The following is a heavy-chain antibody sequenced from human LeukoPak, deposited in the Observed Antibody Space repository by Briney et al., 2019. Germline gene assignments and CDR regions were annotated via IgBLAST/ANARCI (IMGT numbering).Heavy chain of an antibody. V-gene: IGHV4-39*01. CDR1: GGSISSSSYY. Sequence: PSETLSLTCTVSGGSISSSSYYWGWIRQPPGKGLEWIGSIYYSGSTYYNPSLKSRVTISVDTSKNQFSLKLSSVTAADTAVYYCATGLGYCGGGSCYSGFTQAPLDYWGQGTLVTVSS. D-gene: IGHD2-15*01. CDR2: IYYSGST. J-gene: IGHJ4*02. CDR3: ATGLGYCGGGSCYSGFTQAPLDY.